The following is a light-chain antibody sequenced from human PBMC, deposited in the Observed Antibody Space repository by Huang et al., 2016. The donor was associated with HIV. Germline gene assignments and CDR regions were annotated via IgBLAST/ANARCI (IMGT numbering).Light chain of an antibody. CDR1: QSVSSN. CDR2: GAS. Sequence: EIVMTQSPATLSVSPGERATLSCRASQSVSSNLAWYQQQPGQAPRLLIYGASARATGIPARCSGGGSGTEFTLTVSSLQSEDFAVYYCQQYNNWPQTFGQGTKLEIK. V-gene: IGKV3-15*01. CDR3: QQYNNWPQT. J-gene: IGKJ2*01.